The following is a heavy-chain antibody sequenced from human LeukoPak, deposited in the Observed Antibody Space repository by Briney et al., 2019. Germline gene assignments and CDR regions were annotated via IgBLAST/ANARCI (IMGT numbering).Heavy chain of an antibody. CDR3: ARGYSDYYYGMDI. CDR1: GDSVSSNSVA. V-gene: IGHV6-1*01. Sequence: SQTLSLTCAISGDSVSSNSVAWNWIRQSPSRGLEWLGRTYYRSRWYNDYAVSVKSRITINPDTSKNQFSLQLNSVTPEDTAVYYCARGYSDYYYGMDIWGQGTTVTVSS. J-gene: IGHJ6*02. CDR2: TYYRSRWYN. D-gene: IGHD2-15*01.